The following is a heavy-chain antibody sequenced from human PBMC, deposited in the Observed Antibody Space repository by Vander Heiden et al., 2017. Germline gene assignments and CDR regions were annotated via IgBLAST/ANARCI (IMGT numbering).Heavy chain of an antibody. CDR1: GGSISSGGYS. CDR3: AREATVTTDAFDI. J-gene: IGHJ3*02. V-gene: IGHV4-30-2*01. Sequence: QLQLQESGSGLVKPSQTLSLTCAVSGGSISSGGYSWSWIRQPPGKGVEWIGYIYHSGSTYYNPSLKSRVTRSVDRSKNQFSLKLRSVTAADTAVYYCAREATVTTDAFDIWGQGTMVTVSS. CDR2: IYHSGST. D-gene: IGHD4-17*01.